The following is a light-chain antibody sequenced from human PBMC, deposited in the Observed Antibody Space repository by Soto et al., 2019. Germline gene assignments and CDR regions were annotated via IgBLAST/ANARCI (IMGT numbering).Light chain of an antibody. CDR1: QGIGTY. Sequence: AIRMTQSPSSLSASIGDRVTITCRASQGIGTYLAWYQQKPGKAPNLLIYAASILESGVPSRFSGSGSGSDFTLTISNLQSEDFATYYGQQYYTYPRTFGQGTKVEIK. V-gene: IGKV1-8*01. J-gene: IGKJ1*01. CDR2: AAS. CDR3: QQYYTYPRT.